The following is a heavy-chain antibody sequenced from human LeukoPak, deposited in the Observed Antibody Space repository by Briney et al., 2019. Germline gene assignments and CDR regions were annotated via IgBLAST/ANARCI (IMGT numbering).Heavy chain of an antibody. V-gene: IGHV3-7*01. CDR2: IKQDGSET. CDR1: GFIFSSYW. Sequence: GGSLRLSCAASGFIFSSYWMSWVRQAPGKGLEWVANIKQDGSETYYVDSVKGRFTISRDNAKNSLYLQMNRLRAEDTAVYYCARSLWSGYYTDDAFDIWGQGTMVTVSS. J-gene: IGHJ3*02. D-gene: IGHD3-3*01. CDR3: ARSLWSGYYTDDAFDI.